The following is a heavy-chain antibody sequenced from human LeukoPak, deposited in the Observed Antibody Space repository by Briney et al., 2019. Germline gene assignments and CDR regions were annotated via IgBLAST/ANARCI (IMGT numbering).Heavy chain of an antibody. Sequence: SETLSLTCTVSGGSVSSGSYYWSWIRQPPGKGLEWIGYIYYSGSTNYNPSLKSRVTISVDTSKNQFSLKLSSVTAADTAVYYCASMGWGSSIAALGFDPWGQGTLVTVSS. CDR3: ASMGWGSSIAALGFDP. J-gene: IGHJ5*02. V-gene: IGHV4-61*01. CDR1: GGSVSSGSYY. D-gene: IGHD6-6*01. CDR2: IYYSGST.